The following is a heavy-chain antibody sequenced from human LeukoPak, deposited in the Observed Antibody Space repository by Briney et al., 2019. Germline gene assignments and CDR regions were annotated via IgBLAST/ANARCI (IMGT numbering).Heavy chain of an antibody. Sequence: PGGALRLSCAASVFTLSDHYMDWVRPALGKGREWVDRIRNKANSYTTEYASSVKGRFTISRDDSKNSLYLQMNSLKTEDTAVYHCVRVGRSETLDYWGEGTLVTVP. CDR1: VFTLSDHY. CDR2: IRNKANSYTT. J-gene: IGHJ4*02. V-gene: IGHV3-72*01. CDR3: VRVGRSETLDY.